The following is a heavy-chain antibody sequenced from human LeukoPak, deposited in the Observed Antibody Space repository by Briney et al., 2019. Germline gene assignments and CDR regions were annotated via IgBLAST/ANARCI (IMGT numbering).Heavy chain of an antibody. CDR1: GYTFTSYD. Sequence: ASVKVSCKASGYTFTSYDINWVRQAPGQGLEWMGWMNPNSGNTGYAQKFQGRVTMTRNTSISTAYMELSSLRSEDTAVYYCARGRYYYDSSGYYPGNWGQGTLVTVSS. CDR3: ARGRYYYDSSGYYPGN. CDR2: MNPNSGNT. D-gene: IGHD3-22*01. V-gene: IGHV1-8*01. J-gene: IGHJ4*02.